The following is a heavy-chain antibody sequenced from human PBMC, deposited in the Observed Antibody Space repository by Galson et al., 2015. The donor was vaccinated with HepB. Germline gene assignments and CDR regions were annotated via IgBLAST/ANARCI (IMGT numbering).Heavy chain of an antibody. CDR1: GFTVSSKS. CDR3: ARYLGGLYYYENWFDP. J-gene: IGHJ5*02. V-gene: IGHV3-53*01. D-gene: IGHD3-22*01. CDR2: IYGGDNA. Sequence: SLRLSCAASGFTVSSKSMSWVRQAPGKGLEWVSVIYGGDNAYYADSVKGRFTISRDNSKNTLYLQMNSLRAEDTAVYYCARYLGGLYYYENWFDPWGQGTLVTVSS.